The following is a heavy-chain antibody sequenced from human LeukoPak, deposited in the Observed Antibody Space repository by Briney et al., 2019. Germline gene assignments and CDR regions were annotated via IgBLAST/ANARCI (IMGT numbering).Heavy chain of an antibody. J-gene: IGHJ4*02. CDR2: ISGSGGST. CDR3: AKDSEDIVVVTAILDY. Sequence: GRSLRLSCAASGFTFSSYAMSWVRQAPGKGLEWVSAISGSGGSTYYADSVKGRFTISRDNSKNTLYLQMNSLRAEDTAVYYCAKDSEDIVVVTAILDYWGQGTLVTVSS. CDR1: GFTFSSYA. V-gene: IGHV3-23*01. D-gene: IGHD2-21*02.